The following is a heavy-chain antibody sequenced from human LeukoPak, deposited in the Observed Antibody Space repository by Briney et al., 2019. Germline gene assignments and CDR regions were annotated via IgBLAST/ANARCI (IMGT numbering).Heavy chain of an antibody. D-gene: IGHD5-18*01. CDR1: GGSISSGGYY. J-gene: IGHJ4*02. V-gene: IGHV4-31*03. CDR3: ARERVRGYSYGSIDY. CDR2: IYYSGST. Sequence: PSETLSLTCTVSGGSISSGGYYWSWIRQHPGKGLEWIGYIYYSGSTYYNPSLKSRVTISVDTSKNQFSLKLSSVTAADTAVYYCARERVRGYSYGSIDYWGQGTLVTVSS.